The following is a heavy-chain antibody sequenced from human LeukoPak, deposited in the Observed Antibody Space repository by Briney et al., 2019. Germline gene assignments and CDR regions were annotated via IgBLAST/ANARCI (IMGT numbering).Heavy chain of an antibody. J-gene: IGHJ5*02. CDR1: GFTFSRYS. D-gene: IGHD3-16*01. Sequence: GGSLRLSCAASGFTFSRYSMNWVRQAPGKGLEWVSSISGSSSSYIYYADSLKGRFTISRDNARNSLFLQMNSLRVEDTAVYYCASQSYARFDPWGQGTLVTVSS. CDR2: ISGSSSSYI. V-gene: IGHV3-21*01. CDR3: ASQSYARFDP.